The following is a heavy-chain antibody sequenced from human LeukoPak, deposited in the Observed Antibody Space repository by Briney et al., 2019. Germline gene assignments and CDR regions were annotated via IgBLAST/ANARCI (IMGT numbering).Heavy chain of an antibody. D-gene: IGHD2/OR15-2a*01. J-gene: IGHJ5*02. V-gene: IGHV3-21*01. CDR2: ISSSSSYI. Sequence: GGSLRLSCAASGFTFSSHSMNWVRQAPGKGLEWVSSISSSSSYIYYADSVKGRFTISRDNAKNSLYLQMNSLRAEDTAVYYCARIDRYNWFDPWGQGTLVTVSS. CDR1: GFTFSSHS. CDR3: ARIDRYNWFDP.